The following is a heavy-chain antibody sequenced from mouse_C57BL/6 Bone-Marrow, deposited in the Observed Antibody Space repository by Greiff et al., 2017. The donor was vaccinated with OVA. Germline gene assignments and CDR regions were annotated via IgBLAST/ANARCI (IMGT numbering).Heavy chain of an antibody. CDR3: ARINFSHYYGSSLFDY. CDR1: GFSLSTFGMG. Sequence: QVQLKESGPGILQPSQTLSLTCSFSGFSLSTFGMGVGWIRQPSGKGLEWLAHIWWDDDKYYNPALKSRLTISKDTSKNQGFLKIANVDTADTATYYCARINFSHYYGSSLFDYWGQGTTLTVSS. D-gene: IGHD1-1*01. V-gene: IGHV8-8*01. J-gene: IGHJ2*01. CDR2: IWWDDDK.